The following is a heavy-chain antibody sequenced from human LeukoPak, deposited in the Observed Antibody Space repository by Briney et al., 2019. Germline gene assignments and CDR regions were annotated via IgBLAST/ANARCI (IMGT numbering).Heavy chain of an antibody. CDR1: GYTFTCYY. CDR2: INPNSGGT. Sequence: ASVKVSCKAAGYTFTCYYMHWVRQAPGQGREGRGWINPNSGGTNYAQKFQGRVTMTRDTSISTAYMELSRLRSDDTAVYYCARESIVGATTVAYWGQGTLVTVSS. J-gene: IGHJ4*02. V-gene: IGHV1-2*02. D-gene: IGHD1-26*01. CDR3: ARESIVGATTVAY.